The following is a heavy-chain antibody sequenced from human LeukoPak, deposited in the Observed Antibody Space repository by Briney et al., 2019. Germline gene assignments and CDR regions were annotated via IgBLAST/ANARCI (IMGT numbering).Heavy chain of an antibody. CDR3: ARDQSSVACDSGSCYTGPLDY. CDR2: VWFDGTNK. CDR1: GFTFSRHG. V-gene: IGHV3-33*01. J-gene: IGHJ4*02. Sequence: PGGSLRLSCAASGFTFSRHGMHWVRQAPGKGLEWVAHVWFDGTNKYYADSVKGRFTISRDNSKNTLNLQMNSLRAEDTAVYYCARDQSSVACDSGSCYTGPLDYWGQGTLVTVSS. D-gene: IGHD2-15*01.